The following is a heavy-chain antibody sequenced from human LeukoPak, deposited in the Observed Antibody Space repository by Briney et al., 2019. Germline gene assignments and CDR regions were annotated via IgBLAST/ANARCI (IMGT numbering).Heavy chain of an antibody. V-gene: IGHV4-61*02. CDR2: IYTSGST. CDR1: GGSISSGSYY. Sequence: SQTLSLTCTVSGGSISSGSYYWSWIRQPVGKGLEWIGRIYTSGSTNYNPSLKSRVTISVDTSENQFSLKLSSVTAADTAVYYCARDGYYYDSSGYQNYFDYWGQGTLVTVSS. CDR3: ARDGYYYDSSGYQNYFDY. J-gene: IGHJ4*02. D-gene: IGHD3-22*01.